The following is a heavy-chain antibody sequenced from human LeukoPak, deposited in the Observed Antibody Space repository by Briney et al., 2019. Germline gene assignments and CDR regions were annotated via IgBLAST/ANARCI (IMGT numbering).Heavy chain of an antibody. CDR3: ARGGRDSGYDYFRGRFDY. V-gene: IGHV4-34*01. D-gene: IGHD5-12*01. CDR2: INHSGGT. CDR1: GGSFSGYY. Sequence: PPETLSLTCAVYGGSFSGYYWSWIRQPPGKGLEWIGEINHSGGTNYNPSLKSLVTISVDTSKNQFSLKLSSVTTADTAVYYCARGGRDSGYDYFRGRFDYWGQGTLVTVSS. J-gene: IGHJ4*02.